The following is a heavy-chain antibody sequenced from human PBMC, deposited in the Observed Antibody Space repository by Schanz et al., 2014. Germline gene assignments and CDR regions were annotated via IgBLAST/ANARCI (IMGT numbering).Heavy chain of an antibody. CDR3: AKDAPYPFDL. CDR2: ISGDHRNT. CDR1: GFTFSSYD. V-gene: IGHV3-23*04. J-gene: IGHJ2*01. Sequence: EVQLVQSGGGLVQPGGSLRLSCVASGFTFSSYDVFWVRQAPGKGLEWVSSISGDHRNTFYADSVKGRFTISRDNSKNTLYLQMNSLRAEDTAIYYCAKDAPYPFDLWGRGTLITVSS.